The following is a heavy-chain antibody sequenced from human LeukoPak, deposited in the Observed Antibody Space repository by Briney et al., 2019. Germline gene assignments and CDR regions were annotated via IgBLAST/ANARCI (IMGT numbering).Heavy chain of an antibody. V-gene: IGHV4-34*01. D-gene: IGHD5-18*01. J-gene: IGHJ4*02. Sequence: SETLSLTCAVYGGSFSGYYWSWICKPPGKGLEWIGEINHSGSTNYNPSLKSRVTISVDTSKNQFSLKLSSVTAADTAVYYCARSLGYSYGEIDYWGQGTLVTVSS. CDR3: ARSLGYSYGEIDY. CDR2: INHSGST. CDR1: GGSFSGYY.